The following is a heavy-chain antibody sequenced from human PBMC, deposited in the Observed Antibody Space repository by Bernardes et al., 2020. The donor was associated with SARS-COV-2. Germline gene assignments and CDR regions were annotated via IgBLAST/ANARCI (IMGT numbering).Heavy chain of an antibody. J-gene: IGHJ6*02. CDR2: IYHNGRT. CDR3: ASLQTYCSSTICSFYFYGMDV. Sequence: SETLSLTCAVSGGSISSSRWWSWVRQPPGKGLEWIGEIYHNGRTNYNPSLKSRVTISIDKSKNQFSLRLSSVTAADTAVYYCASLQTYCSSTICSFYFYGMDVWGQGTTVTVSS. D-gene: IGHD2-2*01. CDR1: GGSISSSRW. V-gene: IGHV4-4*02.